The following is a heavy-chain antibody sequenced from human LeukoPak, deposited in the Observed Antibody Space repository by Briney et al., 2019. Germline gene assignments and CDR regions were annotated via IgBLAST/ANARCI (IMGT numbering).Heavy chain of an antibody. CDR3: AKDPAESVTTGDY. Sequence: PGGSLRLSCAASGFTFSSYGMHWVRQAPGKGLEWVAVIWYDGSNKYYADSVKGRFTISRDNSKNTLYLQMNSLRAEDTAVYYCAKDPAESVTTGDYWGQGTLVTVPS. J-gene: IGHJ4*02. CDR2: IWYDGSNK. CDR1: GFTFSSYG. V-gene: IGHV3-33*06. D-gene: IGHD4-17*01.